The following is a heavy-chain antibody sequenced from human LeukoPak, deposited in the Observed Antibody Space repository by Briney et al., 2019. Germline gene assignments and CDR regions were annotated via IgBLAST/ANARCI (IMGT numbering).Heavy chain of an antibody. Sequence: GASVKVSCKASGYTFTDFYIHWMRQAPGQGLEWMEWVNPNSGATNYAQKYQGRVTMTRDTSISTAYMELSRLRSDDTAVYYGARAHLIAAAGYNWFDPWGQGTLVTVSS. CDR1: GYTFTDFY. D-gene: IGHD6-13*01. J-gene: IGHJ5*02. CDR3: ARAHLIAAAGYNWFDP. CDR2: VNPNSGAT. V-gene: IGHV1-2*02.